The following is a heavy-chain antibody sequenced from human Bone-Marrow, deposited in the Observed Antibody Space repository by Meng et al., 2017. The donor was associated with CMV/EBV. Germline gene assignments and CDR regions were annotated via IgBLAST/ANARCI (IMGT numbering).Heavy chain of an antibody. Sequence: ASVKVSCKASGYTFTSYGISWVRQAPGQGLEWMGWISAYNGNTSYAQKFQGRVTMTRDTSTSTVYMELSSLRSEDTAVYYCARTDSRFDPWGQGTLVTVSS. CDR3: ARTDSRFDP. J-gene: IGHJ5*02. CDR2: ISAYNGNT. V-gene: IGHV1-18*01. D-gene: IGHD3-22*01. CDR1: GYTFTSYG.